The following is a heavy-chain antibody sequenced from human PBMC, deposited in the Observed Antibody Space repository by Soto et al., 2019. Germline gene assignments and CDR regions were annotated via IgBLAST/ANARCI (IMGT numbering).Heavy chain of an antibody. Sequence: GGSLRLSCAASGFTFSSYGMHWVRQAPGKGLEWVAVISYDGSNKYYADSVKGRFTISIDNSKNTLYLRMNTLRAEDTAVYYCAQPLRAARTTGSMIDYWGQGTLVTVSS. D-gene: IGHD1-1*01. V-gene: IGHV3-30*18. CDR2: ISYDGSNK. CDR1: GFTFSSYG. J-gene: IGHJ4*02. CDR3: AQPLRAARTTGSMIDY.